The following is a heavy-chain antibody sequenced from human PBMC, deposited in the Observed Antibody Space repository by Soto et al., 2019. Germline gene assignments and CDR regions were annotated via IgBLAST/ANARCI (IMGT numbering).Heavy chain of an antibody. D-gene: IGHD3-10*01. CDR1: GFTFSSYA. V-gene: IGHV3-23*01. CDR3: ASLFGSGSYYNPPLGY. CDR2: ISGSGDST. Sequence: PGGSLRLSCAAAGFTFSSYALSWVRQAPGKGLEWVSAISGSGDSTYYADSVKGRFTISRDNSKNTLYLQMNSLTAEDTAVYYCASLFGSGSYYNPPLGYWGQGTLVTVSS. J-gene: IGHJ4*02.